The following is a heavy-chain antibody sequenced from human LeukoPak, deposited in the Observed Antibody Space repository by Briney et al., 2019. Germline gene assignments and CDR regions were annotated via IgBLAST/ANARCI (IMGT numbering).Heavy chain of an antibody. D-gene: IGHD4-17*01. Sequence: SQTLSLTCTVSGGSISSGDYYSGWIRQPPGKGLEWYGYIYYGGSTYYNPSLKSRVTISVDTSKNQFSLKLSSVTAADTAVYYCARMSDDYGENFDYWGQGTLVTVSS. CDR1: GGSISSGDYY. CDR2: IYYGGST. J-gene: IGHJ4*02. V-gene: IGHV4-30-4*08. CDR3: ARMSDDYGENFDY.